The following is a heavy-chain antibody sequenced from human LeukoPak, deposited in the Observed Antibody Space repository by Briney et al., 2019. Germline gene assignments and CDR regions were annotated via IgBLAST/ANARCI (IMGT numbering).Heavy chain of an antibody. CDR3: ARVYSSSSGKNAFDV. CDR1: GFTFSSYA. D-gene: IGHD6-6*01. J-gene: IGHJ3*01. CDR2: ISYDGSNK. V-gene: IGHV3-30-3*01. Sequence: GRSLRLSCAASGFTFSSYAMHWVRQAPGKGLEWVAVISYDGSNKYYADSVKGRFTISRDNAKNSLDLQMNSLRAEDTAVYYCARVYSSSSGKNAFDVWGQGTMVTVSP.